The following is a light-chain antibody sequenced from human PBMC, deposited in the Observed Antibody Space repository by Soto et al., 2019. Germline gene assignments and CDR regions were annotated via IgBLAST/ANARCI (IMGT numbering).Light chain of an antibody. CDR2: DNN. V-gene: IGLV1-51*01. J-gene: IGLJ2*01. CDR1: SSNVGSNY. CDR3: ATWDRSLSVYVL. Sequence: QSVLTQPPSVSAAPGQKVTISCSGSSSNVGSNYVSWYQQLPGTAPKLLIYDNNKRPSGIPDRFSDSKSGTSATLDITGLQTGDEADYYCATWDRSLSVYVLFGGGTKLTVL.